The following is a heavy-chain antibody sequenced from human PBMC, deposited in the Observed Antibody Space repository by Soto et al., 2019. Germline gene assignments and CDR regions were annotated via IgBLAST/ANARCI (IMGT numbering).Heavy chain of an antibody. V-gene: IGHV1-2*04. J-gene: IGHJ5*02. CDR3: ARGDATQWLLPGWLFDP. CDR2: INPNSGGT. D-gene: IGHD6-19*01. CDR1: GYTFTGYY. Sequence: QVQLVQSGAEVKKPGASVKVSCKASGYTFTGYYMHWVRQAPGQGLEWMGWINPNSGGTNYAQKFQGWVTMTRDTSISTAYMELSRLRSDDTAVYYCARGDATQWLLPGWLFDPWGQGTLVTVSS.